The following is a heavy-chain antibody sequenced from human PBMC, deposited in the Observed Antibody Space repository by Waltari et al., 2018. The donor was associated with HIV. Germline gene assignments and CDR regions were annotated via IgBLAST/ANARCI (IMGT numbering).Heavy chain of an antibody. J-gene: IGHJ1*01. CDR3: AGDKGASDTYKAEYFQH. Sequence: VQSESEMKPPGDSVQVSYKPHGHPFANYRLLSPRLAPGQGFEWVGWISGYNGNTNYAQKFRGRVTLTTDTSTSTAYMELRGLRHEDTAIYYCAGDKGASDTYKAEYFQHWGRGTLVIVSA. CDR2: ISGYNGNT. CDR1: GHPFANYR. V-gene: IGHV1-18*01. D-gene: IGHD1-20*01.